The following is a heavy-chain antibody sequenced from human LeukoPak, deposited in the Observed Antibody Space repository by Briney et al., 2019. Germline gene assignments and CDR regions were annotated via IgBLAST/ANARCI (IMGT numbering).Heavy chain of an antibody. V-gene: IGHV1-18*01. CDR2: ISAYNGNT. Sequence: GASVKVSCKASGYTFTSYGISWVRQAPGQGLEWMGWISAYNGNTNYAQKLQGRVTMTTDTSTSTAYMELRSLRSDDTAVYYCARDLRVDSNYYYYYMDVWGKGTTVTVSS. CDR1: GYTFTSYG. J-gene: IGHJ6*03. D-gene: IGHD4-11*01. CDR3: ARDLRVDSNYYYYYMDV.